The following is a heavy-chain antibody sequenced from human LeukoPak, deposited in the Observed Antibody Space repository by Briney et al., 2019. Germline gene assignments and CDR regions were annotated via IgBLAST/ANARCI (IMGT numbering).Heavy chain of an antibody. CDR3: ARDAGNSYTYPFDY. D-gene: IGHD2-2*02. CDR2: FNGDGSIT. Sequence: GGSLRLSCAASGFTFSNYWMHWVRQAPGKGLVWVSRFNGDGSITNYADSVKGRFTISRDNAENTQYLQMNSLRAEDTAVYYCARDAGNSYTYPFDYWGQGSLVTVSS. J-gene: IGHJ4*02. V-gene: IGHV3-74*01. CDR1: GFTFSNYW.